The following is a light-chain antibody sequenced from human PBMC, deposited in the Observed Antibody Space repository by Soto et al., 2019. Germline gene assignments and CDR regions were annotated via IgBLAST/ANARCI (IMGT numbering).Light chain of an antibody. Sequence: DIQMTQSPSTLSASVGDRVTITCRASQSISSWLAWYQQKPGKAPKLLIYDASSLESGVPSRFSGSGSGTEFTLTISSLQPEDVATYYCQKYNSALGTFGPGTKVDIK. CDR3: QKYNSALGT. CDR1: QSISSW. CDR2: DAS. V-gene: IGKV1-5*01. J-gene: IGKJ3*01.